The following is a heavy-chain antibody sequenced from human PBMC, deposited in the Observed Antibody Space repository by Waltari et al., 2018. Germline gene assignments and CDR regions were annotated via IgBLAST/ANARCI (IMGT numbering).Heavy chain of an antibody. D-gene: IGHD2-15*01. J-gene: IGHJ6*02. CDR2: ISSSSSYI. CDR1: GFTFSSYS. Sequence: AASGFTFSSYSMNWVRQAPGKGLEWVSSISSSSSYIYYAYYGKGRFTISRDNAKNSLYLQMNSLRAEDKAVYYCARGMVVAATHYYYGMDVWGQGTTVTVSS. CDR3: ARGMVVAATHYYYGMDV. V-gene: IGHV3-21*01.